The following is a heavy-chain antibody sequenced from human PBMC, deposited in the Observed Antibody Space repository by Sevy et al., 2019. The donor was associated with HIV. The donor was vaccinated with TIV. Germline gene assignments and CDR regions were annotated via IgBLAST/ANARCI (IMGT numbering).Heavy chain of an antibody. V-gene: IGHV3-48*01. CDR1: GFTFSRYS. J-gene: IGHJ6*02. CDR2: ITSSSTK. D-gene: IGHD6-13*01. Sequence: GGSLRLSCAASGFTFSRYSMNWVRQAPGKGLEWISYITSSSTKYYADSVKGRFTISRDNAKNSLYLQMNSLRAEETAVYYCARDGAAAGTSNYYYGMDVWGQGTTVTVSS. CDR3: ARDGAAAGTSNYYYGMDV.